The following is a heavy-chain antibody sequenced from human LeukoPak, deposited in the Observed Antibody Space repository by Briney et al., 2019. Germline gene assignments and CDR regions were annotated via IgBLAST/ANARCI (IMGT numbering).Heavy chain of an antibody. CDR3: AKEDCTNGVCYSPFFDY. CDR1: GFTFSSYW. Sequence: PGGSLRLSCAASGFTFSSYWMSWVRQAPGKGLEWVANIKQDGSEKYYVDSVKGRFTISRDNAKNSLYLQMNSLRAEDTAVYYCAKEDCTNGVCYSPFFDYWGQGTLVTVSS. CDR2: IKQDGSEK. D-gene: IGHD2-8*01. V-gene: IGHV3-7*01. J-gene: IGHJ4*02.